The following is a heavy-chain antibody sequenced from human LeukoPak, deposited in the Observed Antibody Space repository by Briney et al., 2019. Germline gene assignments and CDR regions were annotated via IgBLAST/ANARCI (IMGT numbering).Heavy chain of an antibody. CDR3: TRLNGDPSG. CDR1: GFTFSGSA. V-gene: IGHV3-73*01. D-gene: IGHD4-17*01. J-gene: IGHJ4*02. CDR2: IRSKANSYAT. Sequence: GESLKISCAASGFTFSGSAMHWVRQASGKGLEWVGRIRSKANSYATAYAAAVKGRFTINRDDSKNTEYLKMNSLKTEDTAVYYCTRLNGDPSGWGQGTLVTVSS.